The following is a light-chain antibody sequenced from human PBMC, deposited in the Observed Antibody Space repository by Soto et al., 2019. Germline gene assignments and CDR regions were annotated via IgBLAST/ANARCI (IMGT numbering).Light chain of an antibody. CDR3: QSYDSTLSGSV. Sequence: QSVLPQPPSVSGAPGQWVTISCIGSSSNIGDGYDVHWYQQLPGTAPKLLIYGNSNRPSGVPDRFSGSKSGTSASLAITGLQAEDEADYYCQSYDSTLSGSVFGGGTQLTVL. CDR1: SSNIGDGYD. CDR2: GNS. V-gene: IGLV1-40*01. J-gene: IGLJ2*01.